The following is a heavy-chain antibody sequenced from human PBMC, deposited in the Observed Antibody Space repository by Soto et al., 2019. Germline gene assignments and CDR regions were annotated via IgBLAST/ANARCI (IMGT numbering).Heavy chain of an antibody. CDR1: GFSLSTSGVG. V-gene: IGHV2-5*02. D-gene: IGHD4-17*01. CDR2: IYWDDDK. J-gene: IGHJ5*02. CDR3: AHQAPEDGDYLTGPRNWFDP. Sequence: QITLKESGPTLVKPTQTLTLTCTFSGFSLSTSGVGVGWIRQPPGKALEWLALIYWDDDKRYSPSLKSRLTITKDTSKNQVVLTMPNMDPVDTATYYCAHQAPEDGDYLTGPRNWFDPWGQGTLVTVSS.